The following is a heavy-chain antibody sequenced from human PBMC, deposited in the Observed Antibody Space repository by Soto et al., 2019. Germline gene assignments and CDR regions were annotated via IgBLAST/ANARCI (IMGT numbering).Heavy chain of an antibody. D-gene: IGHD2-8*02. CDR2: INHSGST. V-gene: IGHV4-34*01. J-gene: IGHJ4*02. Sequence: SETLSLTCAVYGGSFSGYYWSWIRQPPGKGLEWIGEINHSGSTNYNPSLKSRVTISVDTSKNQFTLKLTSVTAADTAVYYCARDKITGLFDYWGQGTLVTVSS. CDR1: GGSFSGYY. CDR3: ARDKITGLFDY.